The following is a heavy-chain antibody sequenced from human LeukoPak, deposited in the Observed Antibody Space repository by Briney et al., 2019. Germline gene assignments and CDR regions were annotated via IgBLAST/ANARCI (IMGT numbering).Heavy chain of an antibody. J-gene: IGHJ4*02. D-gene: IGHD5-18*01. V-gene: IGHV1-46*01. Sequence: ASVKVSCKASGYTFTSYYMHWVRQAPGQGLEWMGIINPSGGSTSYAQKFQGRVTMTGDTSTSTVYMELSSLRSEDTAVYYCARDPIQLWPGSYFDYWGQGTLVTVSS. CDR3: ARDPIQLWPGSYFDY. CDR2: INPSGGST. CDR1: GYTFTSYY.